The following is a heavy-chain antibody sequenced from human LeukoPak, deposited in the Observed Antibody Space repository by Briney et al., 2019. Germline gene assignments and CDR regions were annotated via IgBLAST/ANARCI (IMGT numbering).Heavy chain of an antibody. J-gene: IGHJ4*02. V-gene: IGHV4-59*01. Sequence: SETLSLTCTVSGGSISSYYWSWIRQPPGKGLEWIGYIYYSGSTNYNPSLKSRVTISVDTSKNQFSLKLSSVTAADTAVYYCALGGYLYYFDYWGQGTLVTVSS. CDR3: ALGGYLYYFDY. CDR2: IYYSGST. CDR1: GGSISSYY. D-gene: IGHD5-12*01.